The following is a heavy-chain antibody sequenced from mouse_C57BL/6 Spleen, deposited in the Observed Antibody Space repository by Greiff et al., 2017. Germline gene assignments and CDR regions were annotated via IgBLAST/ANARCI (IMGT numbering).Heavy chain of an antibody. V-gene: IGHV2-6*01. CDR3: ASGEDAMDY. J-gene: IGHJ4*01. Sequence: VKLVESGPGLVAPSQRLSITCTVSGFSLTSYGVDWVRQSPGKGLEWLGVIWGVGSTNYNSALKSRLSISKDNSKSQVFLKMNSLQTDDTTMYYCASGEDAMDYWGQGTSVTVSS. CDR2: IWGVGST. CDR1: GFSLTSYG.